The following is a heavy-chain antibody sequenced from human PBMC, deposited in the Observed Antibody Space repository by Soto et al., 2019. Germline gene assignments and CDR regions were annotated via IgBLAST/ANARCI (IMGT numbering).Heavy chain of an antibody. J-gene: IGHJ4*02. CDR2: ISGSGDDT. D-gene: IGHD1-1*01. CDR3: AIPIPTTATTIGF. V-gene: IGHV3-23*01. Sequence: GGSLTLSCVTSGFTFSNFAMAWVRQAPGEGLEWVSAISGSGDDTVYADSMKGRFTISRDNSKDTLYLQINSLRAEDTAVYYCAIPIPTTATTIGFWGQGNLVTVSS. CDR1: GFTFSNFA.